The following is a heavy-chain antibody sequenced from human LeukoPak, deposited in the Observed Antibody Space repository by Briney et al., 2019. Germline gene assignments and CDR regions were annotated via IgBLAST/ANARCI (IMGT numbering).Heavy chain of an antibody. V-gene: IGHV1-8*01. CDR2: MNPNSGNT. D-gene: IGHD2-21*01. J-gene: IGHJ3*02. Sequence: ASVKVSCKASGYTFTNYDITWVRQATGQGLEWMGWMNPNSGNTGYAQKFQGRVTMTRNTSISTAYMELSSLRSDDTAVYYCATYAAVIRDAFDIWDQGTMVTVSS. CDR3: ATYAAVIRDAFDI. CDR1: GYTFTNYD.